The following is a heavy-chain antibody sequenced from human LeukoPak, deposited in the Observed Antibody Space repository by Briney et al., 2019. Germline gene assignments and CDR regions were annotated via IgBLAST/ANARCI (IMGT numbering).Heavy chain of an antibody. CDR1: GGSISSYY. D-gene: IGHD2-21*02. CDR3: ARDDHCGGDCYYFDY. V-gene: IGHV4-4*07. Sequence: ETLSLTCTVSGGSISSYYWSWIRQPAGKGLEWIGRIYTSGSTNYNPSLKSRVTMSVDTSKNQFSLKLSSVTAADTAVYYCARDDHCGGDCYYFDYWGQGTLVTVSS. J-gene: IGHJ4*02. CDR2: IYTSGST.